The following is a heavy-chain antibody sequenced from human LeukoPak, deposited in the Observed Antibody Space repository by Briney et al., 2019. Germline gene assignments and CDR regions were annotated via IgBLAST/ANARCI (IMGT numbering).Heavy chain of an antibody. J-gene: IGHJ3*02. D-gene: IGHD2-15*01. CDR1: GVSISSYY. CDR2: IYYSGST. V-gene: IGHV4-59*01. Sequence: SETLSLTCTVSGVSISSYYWSWIRQPPGKGLEWIGYIYYSGSTNYNPSLKSRVTMSVDTSKNQFSLKLSSVTAADTAVYYCARTLGYCSGGSCNGDAFDIWGQGTMVTVSS. CDR3: ARTLGYCSGGSCNGDAFDI.